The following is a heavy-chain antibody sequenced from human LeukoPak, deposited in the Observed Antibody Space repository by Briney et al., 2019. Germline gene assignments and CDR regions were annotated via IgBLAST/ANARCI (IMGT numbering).Heavy chain of an antibody. CDR1: GFTFSSYE. V-gene: IGHV3-48*03. D-gene: IGHD6-19*01. CDR3: ARDVQAGPGY. J-gene: IGHJ4*02. CDR2: ISSSGSAI. Sequence: PGGSLRLSCAASGFTFSSYEMTWVRQAPGKGLEWISYISSSGSAIYYADSVKGRFTISRDNAKNSLYLQMNSLRAEDTAVYYCARDVQAGPGYWGQGTLVTVSS.